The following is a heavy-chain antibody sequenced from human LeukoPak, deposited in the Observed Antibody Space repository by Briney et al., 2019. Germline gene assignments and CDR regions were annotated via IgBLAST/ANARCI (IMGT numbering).Heavy chain of an antibody. D-gene: IGHD1-26*01. CDR2: RYYSGAT. V-gene: IGHV4-59*08. J-gene: IGHJ4*02. CDR1: SGSISGYY. Sequence: SETLSLTCAVSSGSISGYYWNWIRQPPGKGLEWLGFRYYSGATNYNPSLRGRVTISVDRSKSQLSLKMTSVTAADPAVYYYARALSGSPAVFDSWGQGTLVSVSS. CDR3: ARALSGSPAVFDS.